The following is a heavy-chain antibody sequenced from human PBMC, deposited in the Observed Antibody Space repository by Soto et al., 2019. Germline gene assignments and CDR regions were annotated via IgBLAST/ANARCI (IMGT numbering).Heavy chain of an antibody. V-gene: IGHV2-5*02. CDR1: GFSLTTLGVG. CDR3: AHTQLTTAANAFDV. J-gene: IGHJ3*01. CDR2: IYWDDDR. Sequence: QITLKESGPTLVKPTQALTLTCSFSGFSLTTLGVGVGWIRQPPGKALESLALIYWDDDRQYSPSLKSRLTITKDTSKNQVVLRMTNMDPVDTGTYYCAHTQLTTAANAFDVWGQGTIVTVSS. D-gene: IGHD1-1*01.